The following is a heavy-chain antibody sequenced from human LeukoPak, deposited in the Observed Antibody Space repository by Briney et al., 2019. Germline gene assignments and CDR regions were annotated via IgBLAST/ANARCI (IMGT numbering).Heavy chain of an antibody. CDR2: IYYTGST. D-gene: IGHD3-10*01. Sequence: SETLSLTCSVSGYSISSGNYWGWIRLPPGKGLEWIGYIYYTGSTDYNPSLKSRVTMSVDTSKNQFSLKLSSVTAADTAVYSCARGSVRGEFDPWGQGTLVTVSS. J-gene: IGHJ5*02. CDR1: GYSISSGNY. CDR3: ARGSVRGEFDP. V-gene: IGHV4-61*01.